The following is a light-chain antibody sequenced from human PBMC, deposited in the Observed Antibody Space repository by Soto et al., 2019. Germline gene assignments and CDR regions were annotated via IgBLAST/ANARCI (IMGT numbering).Light chain of an antibody. V-gene: IGLV2-14*01. CDR3: SSHTSSNTWV. CDR1: RSDVGGYNY. Sequence: QSALTQPASVSGSPGQSITISCTGTRSDVGGYNYVSWYQQYPGKAPKLMIYEVSNRPSGVSDRFSGSKSGNTASLTISGLQAEDEADYYCSSHTSSNTWVFGGGTKLTVL. J-gene: IGLJ3*02. CDR2: EVS.